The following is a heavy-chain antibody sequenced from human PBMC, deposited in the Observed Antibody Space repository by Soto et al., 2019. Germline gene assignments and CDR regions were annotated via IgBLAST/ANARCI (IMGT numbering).Heavy chain of an antibody. Sequence: QVQLVESGGGVVQPGRSGRLSCAVSGFSISRSAMHWVRQAPGKGLEWVAVIAYDGSNRWYADSAKGRFTISRDNSKNTVYLQMSSLRGEDTAVYYCARDLQAGIDNVNWFAPWGQGTLVTVSS. CDR3: ARDLQAGIDNVNWFAP. CDR1: GFSISRSA. CDR2: IAYDGSNR. J-gene: IGHJ5*02. D-gene: IGHD1-1*01. V-gene: IGHV3-30*04.